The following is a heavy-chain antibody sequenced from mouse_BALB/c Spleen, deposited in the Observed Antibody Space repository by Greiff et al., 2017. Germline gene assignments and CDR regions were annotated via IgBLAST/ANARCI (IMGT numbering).Heavy chain of an antibody. V-gene: IGHV1-7*01. CDR3: ARGLVWDY. CDR2: INPSTGYT. CDR1: GYTFTSYW. D-gene: IGHD2-10*02. Sequence: VQLQQSGAELAKPGASVKMSCKASGYTFTSYWMHWVKQRPGQGLEWIGYINPSTGYTEYNQKFKDKATLTADKSSSTAYMQLSSLTSEDSAVYYCARGLVWDYWGQGTTLTVSS. J-gene: IGHJ2*01.